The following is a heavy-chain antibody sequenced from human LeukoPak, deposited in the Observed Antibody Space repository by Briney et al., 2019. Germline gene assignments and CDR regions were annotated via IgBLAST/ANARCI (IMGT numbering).Heavy chain of an antibody. Sequence: AEPLSLTCTVSGGSINSSSYYWRWIRQPPGKGLERIGSIYYSGSTYYNPSLKSRVTISVDTSTNQFSLKLSSVTAADTAVYYCARDSGSYYDAFDIWGQGTMVTVSS. CDR1: GGSINSSSYY. V-gene: IGHV4-39*07. CDR2: IYYSGST. CDR3: ARDSGSYYDAFDI. D-gene: IGHD1-26*01. J-gene: IGHJ3*02.